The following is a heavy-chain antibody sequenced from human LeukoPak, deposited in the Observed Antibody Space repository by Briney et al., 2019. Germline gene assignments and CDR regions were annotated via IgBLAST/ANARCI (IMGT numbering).Heavy chain of an antibody. CDR3: ARVYCTNGVCNSFYYYYYGMDV. V-gene: IGHV1-2*02. CDR1: GYTFTGYY. CDR2: INPSSGGT. D-gene: IGHD2-8*01. Sequence: ASVKVSCKASGYTFTGYYMHWVRQAPGQGLEWMGWINPSSGGTNYAQKFQGRVTMTRDTSISTAYMELSRLRSDDTAVYYCARVYCTNGVCNSFYYYYYGMDVWGQGTTVTVSS. J-gene: IGHJ6*02.